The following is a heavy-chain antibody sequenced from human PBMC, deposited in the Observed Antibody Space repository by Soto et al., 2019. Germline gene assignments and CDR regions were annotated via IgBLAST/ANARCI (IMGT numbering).Heavy chain of an antibody. J-gene: IGHJ4*02. CDR1: GFTFADYA. CDR3: AKDMVRSSGWYYFDY. D-gene: IGHD6-19*01. V-gene: IGHV3-9*01. CDR2: ISWNSGSI. Sequence: SLRLSCAASGFTFADYAMHWVRQAPGKGLEWVSGISWNSGSIGYADSVKGRFTISRDNAKNSLYLQMNSLRAEDTALYYCAKDMVRSSGWYYFDYWGQGTLVTVSS.